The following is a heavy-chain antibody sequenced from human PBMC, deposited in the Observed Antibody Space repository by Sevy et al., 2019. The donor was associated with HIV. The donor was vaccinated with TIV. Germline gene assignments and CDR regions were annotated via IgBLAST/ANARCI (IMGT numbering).Heavy chain of an antibody. CDR1: GFTFSSYA. D-gene: IGHD3-10*01. J-gene: IGHJ4*02. Sequence: GGSLRLSCAASGFTFSSYAMSWVRQAPGKGLEWVSAISGSGGSTYYADSVKGRFTISGDNSKNTLYLQMNSLRAEDTAVYDYARPSGGRGAQLDYWGQGTLVTVSS. V-gene: IGHV3-23*01. CDR2: ISGSGGST. CDR3: ARPSGGRGAQLDY.